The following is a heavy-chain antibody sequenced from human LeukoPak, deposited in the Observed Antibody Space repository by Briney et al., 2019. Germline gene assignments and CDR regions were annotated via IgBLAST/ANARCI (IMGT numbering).Heavy chain of an antibody. CDR2: INPSGGST. Sequence: ASVKVSCKVSGYTLTELSMHWVRQAPGQGLEWMGIINPSGGSTSYAQKFQGRVTMTRDTSTSTVYMELSSLRSEDTAVYYCARVDANQYYYDSSGPRPLDYWGQGTLVTVSS. D-gene: IGHD3-22*01. J-gene: IGHJ4*02. CDR3: ARVDANQYYYDSSGPRPLDY. CDR1: GYTLTELS. V-gene: IGHV1-46*01.